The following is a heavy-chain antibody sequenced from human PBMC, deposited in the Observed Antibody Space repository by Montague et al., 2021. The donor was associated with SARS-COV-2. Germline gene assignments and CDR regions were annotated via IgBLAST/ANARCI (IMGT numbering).Heavy chain of an antibody. CDR3: ARDSITMIVGPQYFAL. V-gene: IGHV3-48*03. D-gene: IGHD3-22*01. J-gene: IGHJ2*01. CDR1: VFTFSSYE. Sequence: SLRLSCAASVFTFSSYEMNWVRQAPGKGLEWVSYISSSGSTIYYADSLKGRFTISRDNAKNSLYLQMNSLRAEDTAIYYCARDSITMIVGPQYFALWGRGTLVTVSS. CDR2: ISSSGSTI.